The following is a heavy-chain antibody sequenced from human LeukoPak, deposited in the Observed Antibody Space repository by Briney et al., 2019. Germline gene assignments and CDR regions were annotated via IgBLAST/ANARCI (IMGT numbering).Heavy chain of an antibody. CDR3: ASLTRATGNLKIAAVRRYYYYGMDV. CDR1: GGTFSSYA. J-gene: IGHJ6*01. CDR2: IIPILGIA. D-gene: IGHD6-13*01. V-gene: IGHV1-69*04. Sequence: ASLKLSCTASGGTFSSYAISWVRQAPGQGLEWMGRIIPILGIANYAQKFQGRVTITADKSTSTAYMELSSLRSEDTAVYYCASLTRATGNLKIAAVRRYYYYGMDVWGQGTTVTVSS.